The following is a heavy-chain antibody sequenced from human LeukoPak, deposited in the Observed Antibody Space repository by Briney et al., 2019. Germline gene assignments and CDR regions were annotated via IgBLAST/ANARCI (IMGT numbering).Heavy chain of an antibody. CDR2: VYSSGST. Sequence: SQTLSLTCTVSGGSISSGGYYWSWIRQPAGTGLEWIGRVYSSGSTDYNPSLQSRVTMSLDTSKNQFSLKLSSVTAADTAMYYCARDQQLAYCGGDCFSANWGQGTLVTVSS. CDR3: ARDQQLAYCGGDCFSAN. J-gene: IGHJ4*01. V-gene: IGHV4-61*02. CDR1: GGSISSGGYY. D-gene: IGHD2-21*02.